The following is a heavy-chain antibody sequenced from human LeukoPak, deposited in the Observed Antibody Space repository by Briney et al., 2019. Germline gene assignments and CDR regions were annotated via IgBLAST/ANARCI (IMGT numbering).Heavy chain of an antibody. J-gene: IGHJ4*02. CDR2: MNPNSGNT. CDR1: GYTFTSYD. Sequence: ASVKVSCKASGYTFTSYDINWVRQATGQGLEWMGWMNPNSGNTGYAQKFQGRVTMTRNTSISTAYMELSSLRSEDTAVYYCARGLRGLWFGELTRYYFDYWGQGTLVTVPS. CDR3: ARGLRGLWFGELTRYYFDY. D-gene: IGHD3-10*01. V-gene: IGHV1-8*01.